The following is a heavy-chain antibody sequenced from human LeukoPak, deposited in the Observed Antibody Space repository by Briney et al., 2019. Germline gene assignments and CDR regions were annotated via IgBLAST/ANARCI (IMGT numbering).Heavy chain of an antibody. CDR2: IKYHGSDE. Sequence: GGSLRHSCVASGFTFSDYWMSWVRQAPGKGVEWVANIKYHGSDEHYVDSVRGRFTTSRDNAKNSLFLQMNSLRAEDTAVYYCARIGGSGTYWDYWGQGTLVTVSS. CDR3: ARIGGSGTYWDY. D-gene: IGHD3-10*01. J-gene: IGHJ4*02. V-gene: IGHV3-7*01. CDR1: GFTFSDYW.